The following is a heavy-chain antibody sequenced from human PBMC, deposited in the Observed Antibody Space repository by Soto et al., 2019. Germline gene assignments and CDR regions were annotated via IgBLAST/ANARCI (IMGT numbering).Heavy chain of an antibody. J-gene: IGHJ4*02. CDR2: IYYSGST. V-gene: IGHV4-30-4*01. Sequence: PSETLSLTCTVSGGSISSGDYYWSWIRQPPGKGLEWIGYIYYSGSTYYNPSLKSRVTISVDTSKNQFSLKLSSVTAADTAVYYCAREIDHPTALFDYWGQGTLVTVSS. CDR1: GGSISSGDYY. CDR3: AREIDHPTALFDY. D-gene: IGHD1-1*01.